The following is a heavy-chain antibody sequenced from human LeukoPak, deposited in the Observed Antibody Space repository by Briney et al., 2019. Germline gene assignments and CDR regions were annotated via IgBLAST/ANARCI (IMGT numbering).Heavy chain of an antibody. D-gene: IGHD3-16*02. J-gene: IGHJ4*02. CDR2: IYYSGST. V-gene: IGHV4-39*01. CDR3: ARRYDYVWGSYRYGLYYIDY. CDR1: GGSISSSNYY. Sequence: SETLSLTCTVSGGSISSSNYYWGWIRQPPGKGLEWIGSIYYSGSTYYNPSLKSRVTISVDTSKNQFSLKLSSVTAADTAVYYCARRYDYVWGSYRYGLYYIDYWGQGTLVTVSS.